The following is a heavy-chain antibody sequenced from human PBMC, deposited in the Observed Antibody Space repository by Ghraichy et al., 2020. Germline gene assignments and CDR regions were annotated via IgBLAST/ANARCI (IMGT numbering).Heavy chain of an antibody. D-gene: IGHD6-25*01. CDR1: GFTFSKYA. CDR2: ISNSGGNT. CDR3: AKDLSSGWVSGFDS. V-gene: IGHV3-23*01. Sequence: GGSLRLSCAATGFTFSKYAMSWVRQAPGKGLEWLAAISNSGGNTYSADSVKGRFTISRDNSNNTLFLQMNSLRADDTARYYCAKDLSSGWVSGFDSWGQGTLVTVSS. J-gene: IGHJ4*02.